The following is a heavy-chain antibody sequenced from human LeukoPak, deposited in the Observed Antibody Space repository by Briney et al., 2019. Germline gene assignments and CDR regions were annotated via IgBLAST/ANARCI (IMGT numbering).Heavy chain of an antibody. Sequence: SETLSLTCAAYSGSFCGYYWSWIRQPPGKGLEWIGKINHSGSADYNPSLKSRVTISLDTSKTQFSLQLSSVTAADTAVYYCARGRIAAVWGQGTLVTVSS. D-gene: IGHD6-13*01. CDR3: ARGRIAAV. CDR2: INHSGSA. V-gene: IGHV4-34*01. CDR1: SGSFCGYY. J-gene: IGHJ4*02.